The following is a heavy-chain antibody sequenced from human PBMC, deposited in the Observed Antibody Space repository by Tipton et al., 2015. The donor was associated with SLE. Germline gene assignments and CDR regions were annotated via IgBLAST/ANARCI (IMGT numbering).Heavy chain of an antibody. CDR3: ARQDLGRAATLTFDI. V-gene: IGHV4-61*09. CDR2: IYINGNT. D-gene: IGHD6-25*01. J-gene: IGHJ4*02. CDR1: GGSIRSGSFY. Sequence: TLSLTCTVSGGSIRSGSFYWSWVRQPAGKDLESIGYIYINGNTNYSPSPESRVTISIDTSKNQLSRRLESVTAADTAVYFCARQDLGRAATLTFDIWGLGTLVTVSS.